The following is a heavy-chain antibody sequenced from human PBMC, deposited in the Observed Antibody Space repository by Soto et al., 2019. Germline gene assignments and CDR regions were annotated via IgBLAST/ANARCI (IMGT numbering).Heavy chain of an antibody. J-gene: IGHJ3*02. CDR1: GGSISSGDYY. D-gene: IGHD3-22*01. Sequence: KPSETLSLTCTVSGGSISSGDYYWSWIRQPPGKGLEWIGYIYYSGSTYYNPSLKSRVTISVDTSKNQFSLKLSSVTAADTAVYYCATSYDSSPNHRGDAFDIWGQGTMVTVSS. CDR2: IYYSGST. CDR3: ATSYDSSPNHRGDAFDI. V-gene: IGHV4-30-4*01.